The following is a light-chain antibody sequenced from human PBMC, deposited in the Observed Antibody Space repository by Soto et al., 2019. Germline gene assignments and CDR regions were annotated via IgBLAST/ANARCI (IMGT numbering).Light chain of an antibody. CDR3: SSYTSSSLVV. V-gene: IGLV2-14*01. Sequence: QSALTQPASVSGSPGQSITISCTGTSSDVGGYNYVSWYQQHPGKAPKLMIYDVSNRPSGVSNRFSGSKSGNTASLTISGLQAEYESDYCCSSYTSSSLVVFGGGTQLTVL. CDR2: DVS. J-gene: IGLJ2*01. CDR1: SSDVGGYNY.